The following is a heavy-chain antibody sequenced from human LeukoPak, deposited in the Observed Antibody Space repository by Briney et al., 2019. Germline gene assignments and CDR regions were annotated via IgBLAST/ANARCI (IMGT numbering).Heavy chain of an antibody. CDR2: IYYSGST. Sequence: PSETLSLTCTVSGGSISSSSYYWGWIRQPPGKGLEWIGSIYYSGSTYYNPSLKSRVTISVDTSKNQFSLKLSSVTAADTAVYYCARTFGPKYYDILTGYYKGYYFDYWGQGTLVTVSS. CDR1: GGSISSSSYY. D-gene: IGHD3-9*01. V-gene: IGHV4-39*07. J-gene: IGHJ4*02. CDR3: ARTFGPKYYDILTGYYKGYYFDY.